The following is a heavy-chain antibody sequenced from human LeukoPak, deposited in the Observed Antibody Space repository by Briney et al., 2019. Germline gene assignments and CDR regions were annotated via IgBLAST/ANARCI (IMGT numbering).Heavy chain of an antibody. V-gene: IGHV4-34*01. D-gene: IGHD6-19*01. J-gene: IGHJ3*02. CDR2: INHSGST. CDR1: GGSFSGYY. Sequence: SETLSLTCAVYGGSFSGYYWSWIRQPPGKGLEWIGEINHSGSTNYNPSLKSRVTISVDTSENQFSLKLSSVTAADTAVYYCAKKTGYSSGWYPIDAFDIWGQGTMVTVSS. CDR3: AKKTGYSSGWYPIDAFDI.